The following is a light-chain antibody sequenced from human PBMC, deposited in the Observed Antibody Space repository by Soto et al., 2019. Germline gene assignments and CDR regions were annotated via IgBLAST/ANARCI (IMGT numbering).Light chain of an antibody. J-gene: IGKJ4*01. CDR2: AAS. CDR1: QGISSY. CDR3: QQLSTYPLT. Sequence: IQLTESPSSLSASVGDRVTITCRASQGISSYLAWYQHKPGKDPKLLIYAASTLQSGVPSRFSGSGSGTDFTLTISSLQPEDVATYYCQQLSTYPLTVGGETKVDIK. V-gene: IGKV1-9*01.